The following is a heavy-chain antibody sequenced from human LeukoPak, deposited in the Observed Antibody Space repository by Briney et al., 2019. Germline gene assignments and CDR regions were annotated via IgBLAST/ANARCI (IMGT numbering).Heavy chain of an antibody. V-gene: IGHV3-7*01. CDR3: AREVNYGDPAFRLYYYYYMDV. D-gene: IGHD4-17*01. CDR1: GFTFSSYW. J-gene: IGHJ6*03. CDR2: IKQDGSEK. Sequence: PGGSLRLSCAASGFTFSSYWMSWVRQAPGKGLEWVTNIKQDGSEKYYVDSVKGRFTISRDNAKNSLYLQMNSLRAEDTAVYYCAREVNYGDPAFRLYYYYYMDVWGKGTTVTVSS.